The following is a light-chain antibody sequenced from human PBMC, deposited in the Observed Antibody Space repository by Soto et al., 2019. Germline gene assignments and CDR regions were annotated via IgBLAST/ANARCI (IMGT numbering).Light chain of an antibody. Sequence: HSVLTQLPSVSGAPGQRVTISCTGSSSNIGAGYDVHWYQQRPGAAPKLLISANINRPSGVPDRFSGSKSGTSASLAITGLQADDEGDYYCQSYDSTLSARYVFGTGTKVTVL. CDR1: SSNIGAGYD. CDR3: QSYDSTLSARYV. J-gene: IGLJ1*01. CDR2: ANI. V-gene: IGLV1-40*01.